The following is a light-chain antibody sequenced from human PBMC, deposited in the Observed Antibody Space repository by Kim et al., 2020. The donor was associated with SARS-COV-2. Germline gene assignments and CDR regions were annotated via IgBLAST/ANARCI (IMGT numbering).Light chain of an antibody. CDR3: QSYDTDNVI. Sequence: NFMLTQPHSVSESPGKTVTISCTRSSGSIASNYVQWYQQRLGSAPTTMIYQDNRRLSGVPDRFSGSIDSSSNSASLTISGLRAEDEADYYCQSYDTDNVIFGGGTQLTIL. CDR1: SGSIASNY. J-gene: IGLJ2*01. V-gene: IGLV6-57*04. CDR2: QDN.